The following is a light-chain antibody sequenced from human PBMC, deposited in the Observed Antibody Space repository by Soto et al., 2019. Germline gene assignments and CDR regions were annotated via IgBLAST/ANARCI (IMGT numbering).Light chain of an antibody. CDR1: QGIRNA. CDR3: LPHSTYPLT. V-gene: IGKV1-17*01. J-gene: IGKJ1*01. Sequence: DIQRTQFPSSLSASVGDRVTITCRARQGIRNALAWYQQKPGKAPKRLIYAASSLQSGVPSRFSGSGSGTEFNLAISSLQPADFATFYCLPHSTYPLTFGHGTQVAIK. CDR2: AAS.